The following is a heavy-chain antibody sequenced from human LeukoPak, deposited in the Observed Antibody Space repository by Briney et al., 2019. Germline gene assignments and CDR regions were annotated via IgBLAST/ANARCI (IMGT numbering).Heavy chain of an antibody. J-gene: IGHJ4*02. V-gene: IGHV4-34*01. CDR3: AKGRSYHGPYFDH. D-gene: IGHD3-16*02. Sequence: SETLSLTCAVYGGSFSGYYWSWIRQPPGKGLEWIGEINHSGSTNYNPSHKSRVTISVDTSKNQFSLKLSSVTAADTALYHCAKGRSYHGPYFDHWGQGTLVTVSS. CDR2: INHSGST. CDR1: GGSFSGYY.